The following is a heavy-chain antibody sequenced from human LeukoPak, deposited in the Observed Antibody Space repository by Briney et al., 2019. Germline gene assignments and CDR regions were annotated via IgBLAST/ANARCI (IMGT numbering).Heavy chain of an antibody. D-gene: IGHD6-19*01. Sequence: AGGSLRLSCAASGFTFDDYAMHWVQQAPGKGLEWVSGISWNSGSIGYADSVKGRFTISRDNAKNSLYLQMNSLRAEDTALYYCAKGRSSSSGWYGFDYWGQGTLVTASS. J-gene: IGHJ4*02. CDR1: GFTFDDYA. CDR3: AKGRSSSSGWYGFDY. V-gene: IGHV3-9*01. CDR2: ISWNSGSI.